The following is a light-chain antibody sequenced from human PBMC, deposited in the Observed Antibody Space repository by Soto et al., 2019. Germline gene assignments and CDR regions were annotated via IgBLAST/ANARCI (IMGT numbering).Light chain of an antibody. CDR3: QQRNDWVT. CDR1: QSIRNH. CDR2: DAS. J-gene: IGKJ4*01. Sequence: EVVLTQSPATLSLSPGERATLSCRASQSIRNHLAWYQQKPGQAPRLLIYDASNRATGIPARFSGSGSGTDFILTISSLEPEDSGVYYCQQRNDWVTFGGGTKVEIK. V-gene: IGKV3-11*01.